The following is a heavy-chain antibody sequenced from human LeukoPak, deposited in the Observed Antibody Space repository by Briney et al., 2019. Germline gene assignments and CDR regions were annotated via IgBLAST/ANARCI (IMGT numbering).Heavy chain of an antibody. Sequence: PGGSLRLSCAASGNYWMHWVRQAPGKGLVWVSHINSDGSWTGYADSVKGRFTISKDNAKSTAYLQMNNLRAEDTAVYYCVSFYETYWGRGTLVTVSS. CDR1: GNYW. CDR2: INSDGSWT. CDR3: VSFYETY. J-gene: IGHJ4*02. D-gene: IGHD2-2*01. V-gene: IGHV3-74*01.